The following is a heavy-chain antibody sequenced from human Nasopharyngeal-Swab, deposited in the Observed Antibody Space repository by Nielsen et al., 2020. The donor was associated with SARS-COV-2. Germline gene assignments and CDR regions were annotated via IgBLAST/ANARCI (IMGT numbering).Heavy chain of an antibody. CDR1: GFTFSSYE. Sequence: GGSLRLSCAASGFTFSSYEMSWVRQAPGKGLEWVSYISSSGSTIYYADSVKGRFTISRDNAKNSLYLQMNSLRAEDTAVYYCAREYSSSWAYYYYGMDVWGQGTTVTVSS. J-gene: IGHJ6*02. CDR2: ISSSGSTI. D-gene: IGHD6-6*01. CDR3: AREYSSSWAYYYYGMDV. V-gene: IGHV3-48*03.